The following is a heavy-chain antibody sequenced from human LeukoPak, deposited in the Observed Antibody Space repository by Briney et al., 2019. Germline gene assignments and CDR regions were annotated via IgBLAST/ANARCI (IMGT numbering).Heavy chain of an antibody. CDR1: RYIFTAYY. V-gene: IGHV1-2*02. J-gene: IGHJ4*02. CDR3: AKGIQRPLSLAY. CDR2: ILPDSGGA. D-gene: IGHD3-10*01. Sequence: GASVKVSCTASRYIFTAYYLHWVRQAPGQGLEWLGSILPDSGGANYAQKFQGRLTLTTDTSFSTAYMELSSLTSGDTAVYYCAKGIQRPLSLAYWGQGTLLTVSS.